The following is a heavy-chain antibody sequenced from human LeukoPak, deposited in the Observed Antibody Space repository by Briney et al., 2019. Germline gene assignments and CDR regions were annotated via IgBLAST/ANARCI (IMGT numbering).Heavy chain of an antibody. Sequence: SVKVSCKASGGSFSKYGITWVRQAPGQGLEWMGGIMFTFGTTKYAQRFQGRVTISADESTSTAYMEVSSLRSEDTAVYYCARIAYCGADCHAFDVWGQGTMVIVSS. V-gene: IGHV1-69*13. CDR2: IMFTFGTT. CDR1: GGSFSKYG. D-gene: IGHD2-21*01. J-gene: IGHJ3*01. CDR3: ARIAYCGADCHAFDV.